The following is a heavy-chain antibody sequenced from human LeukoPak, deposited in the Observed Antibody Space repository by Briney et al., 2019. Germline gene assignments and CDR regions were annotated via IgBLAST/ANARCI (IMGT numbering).Heavy chain of an antibody. D-gene: IGHD3-10*01. CDR1: GFTFSSYA. J-gene: IGHJ4*02. CDR2: ISGSGAST. CDR3: TRAPPRLDSGTYYKYFYHFDY. Sequence: PGGSLRLSCAASGFTFSSYAMTWVRRAPGKGLEWVSSISGSGASTYSADSVKGRFTISRDNSKNTLYLQMNSLRAEDTAVYHCTRAPPRLDSGTYYKYFYHFDYWGQGTLVTVSS. V-gene: IGHV3-23*01.